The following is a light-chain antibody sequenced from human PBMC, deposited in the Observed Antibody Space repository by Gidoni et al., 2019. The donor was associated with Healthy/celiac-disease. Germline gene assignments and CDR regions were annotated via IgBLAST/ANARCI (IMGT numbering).Light chain of an antibody. J-gene: IGLJ2*01. CDR1: SSNIGSNT. V-gene: IGLV1-44*01. CDR2: STN. CDR3: AAWDDSLNGVV. Sequence: QSVLTQPHSASGTPGQRVTISCSGSSSNIGSNTVNWYQQLPGTAPKLLIYSTNQRPSGGPDRFSGSKSGTAASLAISGLQSEDEADYYCAAWDDSLNGVVFGGGTKLTVL.